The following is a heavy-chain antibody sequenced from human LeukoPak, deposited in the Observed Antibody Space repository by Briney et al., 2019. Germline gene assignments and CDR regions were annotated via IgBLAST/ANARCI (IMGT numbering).Heavy chain of an antibody. CDR3: AKDGVAARRNYYYYGMDV. CDR2: ISYDGSNK. D-gene: IGHD6-6*01. J-gene: IGHJ6*02. Sequence: GRSLRLSCAASGFTFSSYGMHWVRQAPGKGLEWVAVISYDGSNKYYADSVKGRFTISRDNSKNTLYLQMNSLRAEDTAVYYCAKDGVAARRNYYYYGMDVWGQGTTVTVSS. CDR1: GFTFSSYG. V-gene: IGHV3-30*18.